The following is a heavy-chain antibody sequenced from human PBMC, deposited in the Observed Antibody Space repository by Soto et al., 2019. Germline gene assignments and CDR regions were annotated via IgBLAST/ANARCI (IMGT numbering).Heavy chain of an antibody. CDR2: IYSNGDT. Sequence: EVQLVETGGGLIQPGGSLRLSCAASGFSVGSNYMTWVRQSPGKGLEWVSLIYSNGDTDYADSVKGRFSISRDNFKNTLYLQMKNLRAEDTAVYHCARKSDSSPVPEAGGVWGRGTLVTVSS. CDR1: GFSVGSNY. J-gene: IGHJ4*02. CDR3: ARKSDSSPVPEAGGV. V-gene: IGHV3-53*02. D-gene: IGHD2-8*02.